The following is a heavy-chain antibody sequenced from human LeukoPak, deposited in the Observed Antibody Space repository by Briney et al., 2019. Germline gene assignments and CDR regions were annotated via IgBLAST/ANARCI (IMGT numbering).Heavy chain of an antibody. D-gene: IGHD1-26*01. CDR3: AKDWELGS. CDR2: IYIRGST. J-gene: IGHJ5*02. Sequence: PSETLSLTCSVSGASISSYYWNWIRQPPGKGLEWIGNIYIRGSTNYNPSLKSRVTISLDTSKDQFSLKLTFVTAADTAFYYCAKDWELGSWGQGTLVTVSS. V-gene: IGHV4-59*01. CDR1: GASISSYY.